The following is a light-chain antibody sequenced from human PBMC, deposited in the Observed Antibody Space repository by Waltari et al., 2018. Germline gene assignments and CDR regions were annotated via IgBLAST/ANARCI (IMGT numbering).Light chain of an antibody. CDR2: WAS. CDR1: QSVLYSSNNKNY. Sequence: DIVMTQSPDSLAVSLGERATINCKSSQSVLYSSNNKNYLAWYQQKPGQPPKLLFYWASTRESGVPDRFSGSGSGTDFTLTISSLQAEDVAVYYCQQYYTSPPYTFGQGNKLEIK. J-gene: IGKJ2*01. CDR3: QQYYTSPPYT. V-gene: IGKV4-1*01.